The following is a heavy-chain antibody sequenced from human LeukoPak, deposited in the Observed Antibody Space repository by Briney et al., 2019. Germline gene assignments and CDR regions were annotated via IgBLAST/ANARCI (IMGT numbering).Heavy chain of an antibody. CDR2: INPNSGGT. D-gene: IGHD2-2*01. V-gene: IGHV1-2*02. CDR1: GYTFTGYY. J-gene: IGHJ4*02. Sequence: ASVKVSCKASGYTFTGYYMHWVRQAPGQGLEWMGWINPNSGGTNYAQKFQGRVTMTRDTSISTAYMELSRLRSDDTAEYYCAREEGYCSSTSCSAPFDYWGQGTLVTVSS. CDR3: AREEGYCSSTSCSAPFDY.